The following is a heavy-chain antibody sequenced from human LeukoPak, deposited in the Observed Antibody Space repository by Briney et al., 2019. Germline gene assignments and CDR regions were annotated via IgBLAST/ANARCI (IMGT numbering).Heavy chain of an antibody. V-gene: IGHV4-61*09. J-gene: IGHJ4*02. CDR3: ARDTYGDYAFDY. CDR2: VFTSVTT. Sequence: SETLSLTCTVSSGPIRSGSSCWTWIRQPAGKGLEWLGHVFTSVTTNYNPSLKSRVTISVDTSKNQFSLKLSSVTAADTAVYYCARDTYGDYAFDYWGQGTLVTVSS. D-gene: IGHD4-17*01. CDR1: SGPIRSGSSC.